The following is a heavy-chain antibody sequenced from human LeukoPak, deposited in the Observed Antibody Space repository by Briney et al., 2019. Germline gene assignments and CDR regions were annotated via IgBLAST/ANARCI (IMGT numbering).Heavy chain of an antibody. Sequence: PSETLSLTCAVYGGSFSGYYWSWIRQPPGKGLEWMGGINHSGSTNYNPSLKNRFTITVNTSNNKTSLKVRSVTAADTAVFYCWGGRCFRGRRLGDCSGGSCYSCSGHDYWGQGTLVTVSS. V-gene: IGHV4-34*01. D-gene: IGHD2-15*01. CDR2: INHSGST. CDR1: GGSFSGYY. J-gene: IGHJ4*02. CDR3: WGGRCFRGRRLGDCSGGSCYSCSGHDY.